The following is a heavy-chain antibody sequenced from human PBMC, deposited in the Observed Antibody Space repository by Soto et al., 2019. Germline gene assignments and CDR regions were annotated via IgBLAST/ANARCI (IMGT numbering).Heavy chain of an antibody. CDR1: GYSFTSYA. Sequence: ASVKVSCKASGYSFTSYAMHWVRQAPGQRLEWMGWINAGNGNTKYSQKFQGRVTITRDTSASTAYMELSSLRSEDTAVYYCARDRGYSGYGYYFDYWGQGTLVTVSS. CDR2: INAGNGNT. D-gene: IGHD5-12*01. CDR3: ARDRGYSGYGYYFDY. V-gene: IGHV1-3*01. J-gene: IGHJ4*02.